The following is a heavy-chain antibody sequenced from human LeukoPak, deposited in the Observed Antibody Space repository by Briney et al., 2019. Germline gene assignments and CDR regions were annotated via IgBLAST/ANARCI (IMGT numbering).Heavy chain of an antibody. CDR2: IKQDGSER. Sequence: GGSLRLSCAASGFTFSNYWMSWVRPAPGRGLEWVANIKQDGSERYYVDSVKGRFSISRDNAKKSLYLQMNSLRAEDSAVYYCARERGYSSSWYGGLEYWGQGTLVTVSS. CDR1: GFTFSNYW. D-gene: IGHD6-13*01. J-gene: IGHJ4*02. CDR3: ARERGYSSSWYGGLEY. V-gene: IGHV3-7*01.